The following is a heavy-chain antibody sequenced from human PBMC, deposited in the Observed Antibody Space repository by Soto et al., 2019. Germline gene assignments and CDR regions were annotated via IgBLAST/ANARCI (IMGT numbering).Heavy chain of an antibody. D-gene: IGHD2-15*01. V-gene: IGHV4-59*01. CDR3: ARVGGVAARTFDY. CDR1: GGSISPFY. J-gene: IGHJ4*02. CDR2: LYYSGNT. Sequence: SETLSLTCTVSGGSISPFYWSWVRQPPGKGLEWIGYLYYSGNTNYNPSLKSRVTISVDASKNQVSLGLTSVTAADTAVYYCARVGGVAARTFDYWGQGTVVTVSS.